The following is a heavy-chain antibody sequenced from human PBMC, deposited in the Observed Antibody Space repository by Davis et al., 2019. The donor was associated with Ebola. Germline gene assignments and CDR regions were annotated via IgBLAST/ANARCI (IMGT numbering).Heavy chain of an antibody. J-gene: IGHJ4*02. V-gene: IGHV3-7*03. CDR1: GFTFSSYW. CDR2: IKQDGSEK. CDR3: VKMEAGSYFQFDS. Sequence: GESLKISCAASGFTFSSYWMSWVRQAPGKGLEWVANIKQDGSEKYYVDSVKGRFTISRDNAKKSLYLEMNSLRDEDTALYYCVKMEAGSYFQFDSWGQGTLVTVSS. D-gene: IGHD3-10*01.